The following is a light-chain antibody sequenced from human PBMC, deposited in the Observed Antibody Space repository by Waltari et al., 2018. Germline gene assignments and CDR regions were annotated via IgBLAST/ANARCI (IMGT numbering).Light chain of an antibody. J-gene: IGLJ2*01. Sequence: QSALTQPRSVSGSPGQSVTISCPGTSSDVGGYNYVSWYQQHPGKAPKLMIYDVSKRPSGVPDRFPGSKSGNTASLTISGLQAEDEADYYCCSYAGSYTSLFGGGTKLTVL. CDR1: SSDVGGYNY. V-gene: IGLV2-11*01. CDR2: DVS. CDR3: CSYAGSYTSL.